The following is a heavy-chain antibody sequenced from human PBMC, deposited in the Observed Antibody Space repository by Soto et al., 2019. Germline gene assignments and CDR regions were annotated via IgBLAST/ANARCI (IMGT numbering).Heavy chain of an antibody. Sequence: VQXXXSGGXLVXPGXXLXXXXAXXXFTXSXYWMXXVRQTPGKGLVWVGRITNDGKSAYYADSVKGRFTISRDNAKNTLYLQMNGLRDDDTSVFYCARDIWGGPDVWGKGTTVIVTS. CDR1: XFTXSXYW. D-gene: IGHD3-3*01. J-gene: IGHJ6*04. V-gene: IGHV3-74*01. CDR3: ARDIWGGPDV. CDR2: ITNDGKSA.